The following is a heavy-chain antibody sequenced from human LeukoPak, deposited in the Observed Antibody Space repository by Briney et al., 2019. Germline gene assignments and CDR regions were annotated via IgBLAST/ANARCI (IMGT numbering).Heavy chain of an antibody. D-gene: IGHD2-15*01. J-gene: IGHJ6*02. CDR1: GYTFTSYD. CDR3: AGCSGGSCSGKYYYYGMDV. V-gene: IGHV1-8*01. Sequence: GASVKVSCKASGYTFTSYDINWVRQATGQGLEWMGWMNPNSGNTGYAQKFQGRVTMTRNTSISTAYMELSSLRSEDTAVYYCAGCSGGSCSGKYYYYGMDVWGQGTTVTVSS. CDR2: MNPNSGNT.